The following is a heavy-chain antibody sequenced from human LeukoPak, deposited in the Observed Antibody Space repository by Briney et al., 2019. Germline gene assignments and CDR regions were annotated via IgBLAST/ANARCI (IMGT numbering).Heavy chain of an antibody. D-gene: IGHD4-17*01. CDR3: ARAGDYGDYYFDY. CDR1: GGSISSGGYS. J-gene: IGHJ4*02. CDR2: IYHSGST. Sequence: SQTLSLTCAVSGGSISSGGYSWSWLRQPPGKGLEWIGYIYHSGSTYYNPSLKSRVTISVDRSKNQFSLKLSSVTAADTAVYYCARAGDYGDYYFDYWGQGTLVTVSS. V-gene: IGHV4-30-2*01.